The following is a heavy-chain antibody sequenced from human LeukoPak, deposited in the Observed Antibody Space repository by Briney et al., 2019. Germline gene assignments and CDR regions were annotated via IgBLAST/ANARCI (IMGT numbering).Heavy chain of an antibody. V-gene: IGHV3-48*02. CDR2: ISRSGSTI. CDR3: ARDTEHLYFVFDY. CDR1: GFTFSRYS. J-gene: IGHJ4*02. Sequence: PGGSLRLSGAASGFTFSRYSMNWVRQAPGKGLEWVSYISRSGSTIYYADSVKGRFTISRDNAKNSLYLQMNSLRDEDTAVYYCARDTEHLYFVFDYWGQGTLVTVSS. D-gene: IGHD2-2*02.